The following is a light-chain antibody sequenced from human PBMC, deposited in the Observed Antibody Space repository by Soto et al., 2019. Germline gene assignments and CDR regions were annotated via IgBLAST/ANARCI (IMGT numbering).Light chain of an antibody. CDR3: QHLYSSPWA. J-gene: IGKJ1*01. V-gene: IGKV1-8*01. CDR2: AAS. CDR1: QYISNS. Sequence: AIRMTQSPSSLSASAGDRVTITWRASQYISNSLAWYQQSPGKAPKLLIYAASTLQSGVPSRFSGSGSGTEYTLTISSLQSEDFATYYCQHLYSSPWAFGQGTKVDIK.